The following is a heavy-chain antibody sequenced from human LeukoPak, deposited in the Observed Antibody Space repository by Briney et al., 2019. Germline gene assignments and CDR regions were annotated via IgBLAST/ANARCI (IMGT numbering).Heavy chain of an antibody. CDR2: IKGDGSST. J-gene: IGHJ6*02. Sequence: GGSLRLSCAASGLTFSNYWMHWVRQTPGEGLVCVSLIKGDGSSTTYADSVKGRFTISRDNAKNTVYLQMNSLRAEDTAVYYCARGNYHAMDVWGQGTTVTVSS. CDR1: GLTFSNYW. CDR3: ARGNYHAMDV. V-gene: IGHV3-74*01.